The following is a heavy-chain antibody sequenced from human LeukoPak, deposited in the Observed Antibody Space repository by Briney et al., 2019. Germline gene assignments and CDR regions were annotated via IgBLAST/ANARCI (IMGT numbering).Heavy chain of an antibody. CDR1: GYTFTSYD. V-gene: IGHV1-8*01. CDR3: AREAGGSGGGILDDY. J-gene: IGHJ4*02. D-gene: IGHD3-10*01. CDR2: MNPNSGNT. Sequence: GASVKVSCKAPGYTFTSYDINWVRQATGQGLEWMGWMNPNSGNTGYAQKFQGRVTMTRNTSISTAYMELSSLRSEDTAVYYCAREAGGSGGGILDDYWGQGTLVTVSS.